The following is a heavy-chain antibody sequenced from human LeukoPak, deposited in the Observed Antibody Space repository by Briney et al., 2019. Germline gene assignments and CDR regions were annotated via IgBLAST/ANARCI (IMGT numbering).Heavy chain of an antibody. CDR3: AKGGGQQLVFFDY. Sequence: GGSLRLSCAASGFAFSSYAMSWVRQAPGKGLEWVSAISGSGGSTYYADSVKGRFTISRDNSKNTLYLQMNSLRAEDTAVYYCAKGGGQQLVFFDYWGQGTLVTVSS. D-gene: IGHD6-13*01. J-gene: IGHJ4*02. V-gene: IGHV3-23*01. CDR1: GFAFSSYA. CDR2: ISGSGGST.